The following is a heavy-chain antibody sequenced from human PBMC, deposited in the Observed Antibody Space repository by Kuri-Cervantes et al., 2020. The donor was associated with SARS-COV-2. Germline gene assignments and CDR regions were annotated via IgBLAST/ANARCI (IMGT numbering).Heavy chain of an antibody. D-gene: IGHD4-11*01. J-gene: IGHJ4*02. CDR2: ISAYNGNT. Sequence: ASVKVSCKASGEIFSSYTISWVRQAPGQGLEWMGWISAYNGNTNYAQKLQGRVTMTTDTSTSTAYMELRSLRSDDTAVYYCAMGLEGIYSNYEPDYWGQGTLVTVSS. CDR3: AMGLEGIYSNYEPDY. CDR1: GEIFSSYT. V-gene: IGHV1-18*01.